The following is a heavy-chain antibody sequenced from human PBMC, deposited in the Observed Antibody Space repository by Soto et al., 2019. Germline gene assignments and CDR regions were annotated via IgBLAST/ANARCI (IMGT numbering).Heavy chain of an antibody. V-gene: IGHV4-30-2*01. Sequence: QLQLQESGSGRVKPSQTLSLTCAVSGGSMSSGGYFWSWIRQPPGKGLEWIGYIYHSGSTYYNPSLKSRVTISVDRSKNQFSLKLSSVTAADTAVYYCARGLGPWGQGTLVTVSS. CDR1: GGSMSSGGYF. CDR2: IYHSGST. D-gene: IGHD3-10*01. CDR3: ARGLGP. J-gene: IGHJ5*02.